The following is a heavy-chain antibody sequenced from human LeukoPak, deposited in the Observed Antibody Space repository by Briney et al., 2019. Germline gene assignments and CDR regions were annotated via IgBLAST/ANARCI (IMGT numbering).Heavy chain of an antibody. CDR1: GYTFTSYD. Sequence: GASVKVSFKASGYTFTSYDINWVRQATGQGLEWMGWMNPNRGNTGYAQKFQGRVTMTRNTSISTAYMELSSLRSEDTAVYYCARGRDGDYHYYYYYMDVLGEGATVTVSS. J-gene: IGHJ6*03. CDR3: ARGRDGDYHYYYYYMDV. V-gene: IGHV1-8*02. CDR2: MNPNRGNT. D-gene: IGHD4-17*01.